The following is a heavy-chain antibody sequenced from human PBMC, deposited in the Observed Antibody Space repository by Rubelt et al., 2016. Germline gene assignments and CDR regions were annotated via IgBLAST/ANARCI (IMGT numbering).Heavy chain of an antibody. D-gene: IGHD1-14*01. CDR2: ISFDGSNE. CDR3: ARHSGTTSDAFDI. CDR1: GFTFSDYA. Sequence: RSLRLSCAASGFTFSDYAMHWVRQAPGKGLEWVAVISFDGSNEYYADSVKGRFTISRDNAKNSLYLQMNTLRAEDTAVYYCARHSGTTSDAFDIWRQGTMVTVSS. V-gene: IGHV3-30*04. J-gene: IGHJ3*02.